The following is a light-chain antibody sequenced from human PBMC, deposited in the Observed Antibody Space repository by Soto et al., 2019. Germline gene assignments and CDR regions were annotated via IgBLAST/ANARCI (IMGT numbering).Light chain of an antibody. J-gene: IGKJ1*01. CDR1: QSVRSN. Sequence: EVVMTQSPATLSVSPWERVTLSCRASQSVRSNLAWYQQKPGQSPRLLLYGASSRATGIPDRFSGSGSGTDFTLTISRLEPEDFAVYYCQQYGSSLTWTFGQGTKVDIK. CDR2: GAS. CDR3: QQYGSSLTWT. V-gene: IGKV3-20*01.